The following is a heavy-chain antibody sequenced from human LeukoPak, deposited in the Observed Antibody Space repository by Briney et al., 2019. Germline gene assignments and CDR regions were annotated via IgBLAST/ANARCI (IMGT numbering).Heavy chain of an antibody. CDR2: IYYSGST. CDR1: GGSISSYY. J-gene: IGHJ4*02. CDR3: ASGGWYLRSLPDY. Sequence: LETLSLTCTVSGGSISSYYWSWIRQPPGKGLEWIGYIYYSGSTNYNPSLKSRVTISVDTSKNQFSLKLSSVTAADTAVYYCASGGWYLRSLPDYWGQGTLVTVSA. D-gene: IGHD4-23*01. V-gene: IGHV4-59*01.